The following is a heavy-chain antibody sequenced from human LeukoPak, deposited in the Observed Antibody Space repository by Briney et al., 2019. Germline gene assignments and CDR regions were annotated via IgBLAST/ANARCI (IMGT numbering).Heavy chain of an antibody. Sequence: SETLSLTCTVSGGSISSGGYYWSCIRPHPGKGLEWIRYIYYSGSTYSNPSLKSRVTISVDTSKNQFSLNLSSVTAADTAVYYCARYCSSTNCYKGGFDPWGQGTLVTVSS. D-gene: IGHD2-2*02. CDR2: IYYSGST. CDR3: ARYCSSTNCYKGGFDP. J-gene: IGHJ5*02. V-gene: IGHV4-31*03. CDR1: GGSISSGGYY.